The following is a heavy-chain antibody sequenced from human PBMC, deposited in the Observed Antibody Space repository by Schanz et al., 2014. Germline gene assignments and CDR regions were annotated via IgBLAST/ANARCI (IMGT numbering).Heavy chain of an antibody. V-gene: IGHV3-33*01. CDR3: VRDSFFAFDY. J-gene: IGHJ4*02. D-gene: IGHD3-3*01. CDR2: LWHDGSKK. Sequence: QVQLVESGGGVVQPGRSLRLSCVASGFTFSSYDLFWVRQAPGKGLEWVAILWHDGSKKYYADSVKGRFTVSRDNSKNTLYLQLNSLRAEDTAVYYCVRDSFFAFDYWGQGTLVTVSS. CDR1: GFTFSSYD.